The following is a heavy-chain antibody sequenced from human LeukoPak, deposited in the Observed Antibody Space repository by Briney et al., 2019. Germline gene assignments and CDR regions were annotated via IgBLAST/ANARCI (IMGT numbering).Heavy chain of an antibody. CDR3: ARYLPEPYSSGWYLRAYYFDY. CDR1: GFTFDDYG. V-gene: IGHV3-20*04. D-gene: IGHD6-19*01. J-gene: IGHJ4*02. CDR2: INWNGGSI. Sequence: GGSLRLSCAASGFTFDDYGMSWVRQAPGKGLEGVSGINWNGGSIGYADSVKGRFTISRDNAKNSLYLQMNSPRAEDTALYYCARYLPEPYSSGWYLRAYYFDYWGQGTLVTVSS.